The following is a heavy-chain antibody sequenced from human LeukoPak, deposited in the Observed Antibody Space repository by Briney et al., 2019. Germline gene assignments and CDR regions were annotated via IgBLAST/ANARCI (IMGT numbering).Heavy chain of an antibody. D-gene: IGHD4-17*01. V-gene: IGHV4-4*07. CDR3: ARDIVYLIDEDYG. CDR2: IHTSGSA. J-gene: IGHJ4*02. CDR1: GSSFNTYY. Sequence: SETLSLTCSVSGSSFNTYYWNWIRQPAGKALEWIGRIHTSGSADYSPSLQSRVTISVDMSKKEFSLKLTSMTAADTAVYYCARDIVYLIDEDYGWGQGILVTVSS.